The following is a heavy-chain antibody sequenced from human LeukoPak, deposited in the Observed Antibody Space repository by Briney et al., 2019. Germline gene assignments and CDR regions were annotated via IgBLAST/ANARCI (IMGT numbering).Heavy chain of an antibody. J-gene: IGHJ4*02. Sequence: ASVKVSCKASGYIFIDYYLHWVRQAPGQGLEWLGIINPDSGKTKYAQKFQGRVTMTRDTSTSTLYMELSSLRSEDTAVYFCARPAGVGATLYYFDYWGQGTRVTVSS. D-gene: IGHD1-26*01. CDR1: GYIFIDYY. CDR2: INPDSGKT. CDR3: ARPAGVGATLYYFDY. V-gene: IGHV1-46*01.